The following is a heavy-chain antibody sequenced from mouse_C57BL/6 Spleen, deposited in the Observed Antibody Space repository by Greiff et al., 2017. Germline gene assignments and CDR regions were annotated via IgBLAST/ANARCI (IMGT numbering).Heavy chain of an antibody. CDR3: AREGYGNYFDY. J-gene: IGHJ2*01. CDR2: IYPGSGST. Sequence: QVQLKQSGAELARPGASVKMSCKASGYTFTSYWITWVKQRPGQGLEWIGDIYPGSGSTNYNEKFKSKATLTVDTSSSTAYMQLSSLTSEDSAVDYFAREGYGNYFDYWGQGTTLTVSS. D-gene: IGHD2-10*02. V-gene: IGHV1-55*01. CDR1: GYTFTSYW.